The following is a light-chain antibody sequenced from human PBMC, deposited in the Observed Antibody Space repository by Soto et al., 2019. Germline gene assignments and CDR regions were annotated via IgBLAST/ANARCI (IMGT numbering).Light chain of an antibody. Sequence: QSVLTQPRSVSGSPGQSVTISCTGTSSDVGGRNCVSWYQQHPGKAPQLVIYDVTQRPSGVPDRFSGSKSGNTASLTISGLQAEDEADYYCCSHSAYYTFVFGTGTKLTVL. J-gene: IGLJ1*01. V-gene: IGLV2-11*01. CDR2: DVT. CDR1: SSDVGGRNC. CDR3: CSHSAYYTFV.